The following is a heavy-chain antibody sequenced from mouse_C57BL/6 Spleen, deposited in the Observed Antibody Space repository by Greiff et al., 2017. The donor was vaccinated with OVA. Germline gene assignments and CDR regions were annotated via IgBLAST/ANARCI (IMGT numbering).Heavy chain of an antibody. CDR3: ARGGGSGLPYGY. J-gene: IGHJ2*01. D-gene: IGHD3-2*02. CDR1: GYSFTGYY. Sequence: VQLKQSGPELVKPGASVKISCKASGYSFTGYYMNWVKQSPEKSLEWIGEINPCTGGTTYNQKFKAKATLTVDKSSSTAYMQLKSLTSKDSAVYYCARGGGSGLPYGYWGQGTTLTVSS. V-gene: IGHV1-42*01. CDR2: INPCTGGT.